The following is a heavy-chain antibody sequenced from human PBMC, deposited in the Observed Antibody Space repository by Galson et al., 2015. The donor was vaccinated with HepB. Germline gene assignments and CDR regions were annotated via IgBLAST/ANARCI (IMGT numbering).Heavy chain of an antibody. D-gene: IGHD2-15*01. CDR3: AIGYCSGGSCASFDY. CDR1: GSSFTSYW. Sequence: QSGAEVKKPGESLRISCKGSGSSFTSYWISWVRQMPGKGLEWMGRIDPSDSYTNYSPSFQGHVTISADKSISTAYLQWSSLKASDTAMYYCAIGYCSGGSCASFDYWGQGTLVTVSS. J-gene: IGHJ4*02. V-gene: IGHV5-10-1*01. CDR2: IDPSDSYT.